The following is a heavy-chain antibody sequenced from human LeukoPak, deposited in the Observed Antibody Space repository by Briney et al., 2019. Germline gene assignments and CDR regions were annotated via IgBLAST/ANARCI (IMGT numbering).Heavy chain of an antibody. CDR3: AKEDSSSWSPFDP. CDR1: GFTFSSYD. CDR2: IGTAGDP. J-gene: IGHJ5*02. V-gene: IGHV3-13*05. Sequence: GGSLRLSCAASGFTFSSYDMHWVRHATGKGLEWVSAIGTAGDPYYPGSVKGRFTISRDNSKNTLYLQMNSLRAEDTAVYYCAKEDSSSWSPFDPWGQGTLVTVSS. D-gene: IGHD6-13*01.